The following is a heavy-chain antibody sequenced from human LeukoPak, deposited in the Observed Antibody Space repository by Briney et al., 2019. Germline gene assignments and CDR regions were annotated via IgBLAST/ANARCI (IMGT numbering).Heavy chain of an antibody. V-gene: IGHV1-18*01. CDR3: ASSSHYYDSSGYWYYFDY. J-gene: IGHJ4*02. CDR2: ISAYNGNT. D-gene: IGHD3-22*01. Sequence: ASVKVSCKASGYTFTSYGISWVRQAPGQGLEWIGWISAYNGNTNYAQKLQGRVTMTTDTSTSTAYMELRSLRSDDTAVYYCASSSHYYDSSGYWYYFDYWGQGTLVTVSS. CDR1: GYTFTSYG.